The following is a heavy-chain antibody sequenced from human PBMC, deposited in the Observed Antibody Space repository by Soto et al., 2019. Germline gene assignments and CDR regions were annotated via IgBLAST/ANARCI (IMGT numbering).Heavy chain of an antibody. CDR3: ARDPYGSVFDY. J-gene: IGHJ4*02. CDR1: GYTFTSYA. Sequence: ASVKVSCKASGYTFTSYAMHWVRQAPGQRLEWMGWINAYNGNTNYAQKLQGRVTMTTDTSTSTAYMELRSLRSDDTAVYYCARDPYGSVFDYWGQGTLVTVSS. CDR2: INAYNGNT. V-gene: IGHV1-18*01. D-gene: IGHD3-10*01.